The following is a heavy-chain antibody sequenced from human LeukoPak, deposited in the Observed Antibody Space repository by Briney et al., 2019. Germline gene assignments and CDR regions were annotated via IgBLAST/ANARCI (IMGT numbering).Heavy chain of an antibody. J-gene: IGHJ5*02. D-gene: IGHD1-1*01. CDR2: IYTSGST. CDR1: GGSISSGSYY. V-gene: IGHV4-61*02. Sequence: SQTLSLTCTVSGGSISSGSYYWSWIRQPPGKGLEWIGRIYTSGSTNYNPSLKSRVTISVDTSKNQFSLKLSSVTAADTAVYYCARGTTATRGWFDPWGQGTLVTVSS. CDR3: ARGTTATRGWFDP.